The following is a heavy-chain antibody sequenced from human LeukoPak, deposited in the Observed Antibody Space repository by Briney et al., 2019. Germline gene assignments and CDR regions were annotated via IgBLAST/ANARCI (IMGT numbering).Heavy chain of an antibody. CDR1: GYTFTSYG. CDR3: AREWELLPVY. D-gene: IGHD1-26*01. Sequence: GASVKVSCKASGYTFTSYGISWVRQAPGQGLEWMGIINPSGGSTSYAQKFQGRVTMTRDTSTSTVYMELSSLRSEDTAVYYCAREWELLPVYWGQGTLVTVSS. J-gene: IGHJ4*02. V-gene: IGHV1-46*01. CDR2: INPSGGST.